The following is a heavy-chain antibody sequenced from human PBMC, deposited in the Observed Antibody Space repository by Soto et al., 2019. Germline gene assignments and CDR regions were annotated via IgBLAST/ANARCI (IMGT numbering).Heavy chain of an antibody. Sequence: EVQLVESGGGLVQPGGSLGLSSAASGFTFSSYWMTWVRQAPGKGLEWVANIKGDGSSKYYVDSVKGRFTISRDNAKNSLFLQMNGLRGEDTAVYYCSRDPSRGDERRGHWGQGTLVTVSS. V-gene: IGHV3-7*04. CDR2: IKGDGSSK. J-gene: IGHJ4*02. CDR3: SRDPSRGDERRGH. CDR1: GFTFSSYW. D-gene: IGHD2-21*02.